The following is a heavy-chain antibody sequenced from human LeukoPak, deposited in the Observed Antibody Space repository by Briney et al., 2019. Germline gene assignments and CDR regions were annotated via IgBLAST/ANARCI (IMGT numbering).Heavy chain of an antibody. V-gene: IGHV4-38-2*02. CDR1: GYSIISGFS. J-gene: IGHJ5*02. D-gene: IGHD3-16*01. CDR3: AREGAVPGIDP. CDR2: ISYNGIT. Sequence: SETLSRTCTVSGYSIISGFSWGWFRQSPGRVLEWLGAISYNGITDYNPSLKSRVTISRDTSKNQFSLRLTSVTAADAALYFCAREGAVPGIDPWGQGTLVTVSS.